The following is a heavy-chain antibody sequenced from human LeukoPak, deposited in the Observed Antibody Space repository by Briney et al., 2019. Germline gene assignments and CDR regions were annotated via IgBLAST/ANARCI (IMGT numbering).Heavy chain of an antibody. V-gene: IGHV3-23*01. CDR2: ISRSGSTP. CDR3: AKGRGSYYVDAFDI. CDR1: GFTFSAYD. Sequence: GGSLRLSCEGSGFTFSAYDLSWVRQAQGQGLEWVAAISRSGSTPYYTASVKGRFTISRDNSKNTLYLQMNSLRAEDTAVYYCAKGRGSYYVDAFDIWGQGTMVTVSS. D-gene: IGHD1-26*01. J-gene: IGHJ3*02.